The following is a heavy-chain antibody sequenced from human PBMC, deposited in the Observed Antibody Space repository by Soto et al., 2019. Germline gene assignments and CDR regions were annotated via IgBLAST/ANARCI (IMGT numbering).Heavy chain of an antibody. J-gene: IGHJ6*02. D-gene: IGHD6-13*01. CDR2: ISYDGSNK. CDR3: ARNLEQQLPKHYYYYGMDV. V-gene: IGHV3-30-3*01. CDR1: GFTFSSYA. Sequence: GGSLRLSCAASGFTFSSYAMHWVRQAPGKGLEWVAVISYDGSNKYYADSVKGRFTISRDNSKNTLYLQMNSLRSEDTAVYYSARNLEQQLPKHYYYYGMDVWGQGTTVTVSS.